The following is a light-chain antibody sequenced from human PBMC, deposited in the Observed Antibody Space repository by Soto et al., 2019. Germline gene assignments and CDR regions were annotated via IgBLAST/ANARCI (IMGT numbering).Light chain of an antibody. CDR1: SSNIGAGYD. Sequence: QSVLTQPPSVSGAPGQRVTISCTGSSSNIGAGYDVHWYQQLPGTAPKLLIYGNSNRPSGVPDRFSGSKSGTSASLAITGLQAEDEADYYCQSYDSSLSVWVFGGGTKLNVL. J-gene: IGLJ3*02. V-gene: IGLV1-40*01. CDR3: QSYDSSLSVWV. CDR2: GNS.